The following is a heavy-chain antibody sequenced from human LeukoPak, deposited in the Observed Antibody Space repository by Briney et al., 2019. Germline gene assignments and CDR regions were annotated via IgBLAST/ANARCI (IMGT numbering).Heavy chain of an antibody. CDR2: MNPNSGNT. V-gene: IGHV1-8*01. J-gene: IGHJ6*03. D-gene: IGHD2-2*01. CDR1: GYTFNNYD. Sequence: GASVKVSCKASGYTFNNYDINWVRQAPGQGLEWMGWMNPNSGNTSYAQKFQGRVTITRNTSISTAYMELSSLRSEDTAVYYCAILGDIVVVPADRGYYYMHVWGKGTTVTVSS. CDR3: AILGDIVVVPADRGYYYMHV.